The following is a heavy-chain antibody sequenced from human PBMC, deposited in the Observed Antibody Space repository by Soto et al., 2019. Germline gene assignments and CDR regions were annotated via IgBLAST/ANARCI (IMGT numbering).Heavy chain of an antibody. J-gene: IGHJ4*02. CDR3: ARDASSSPTNYFDY. D-gene: IGHD6-6*01. V-gene: IGHV1-46*01. CDR2: INPSGGSP. CDR1: GYTFTDYY. Sequence: QVQLVQSGAEVKKPGASVKVSCKASGYTFTDYYIHWLRQAPGQGLEWMGIINPSGGSPSHAQKFQGRVTMTRDTSTSTVYMELSSLRSEDTAVYYCARDASSSPTNYFDYWGQGTLVTVSS.